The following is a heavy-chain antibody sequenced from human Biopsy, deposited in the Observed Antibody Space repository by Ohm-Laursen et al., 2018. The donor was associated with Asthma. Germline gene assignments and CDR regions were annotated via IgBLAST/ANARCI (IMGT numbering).Heavy chain of an antibody. J-gene: IGHJ3*02. D-gene: IGHD4-23*01. Sequence: SLRLSCSASGFVFSQSGMHWVRQAPGKGLEWVALISSDGHNKYYKDSVKGRFTISRDNSKLRLYLEINSLRVEDSAVYYCARESGQDSGGTGAFDRWGQGIMVAISS. CDR3: ARESGQDSGGTGAFDR. CDR1: GFVFSQSG. V-gene: IGHV3-30*03. CDR2: ISSDGHNK.